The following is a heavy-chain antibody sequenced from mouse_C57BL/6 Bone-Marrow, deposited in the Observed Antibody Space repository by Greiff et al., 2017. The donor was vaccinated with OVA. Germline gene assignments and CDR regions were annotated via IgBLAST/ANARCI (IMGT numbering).Heavy chain of an antibody. J-gene: IGHJ1*03. D-gene: IGHD1-1*01. CDR1: GFNIKDDY. CDR3: TTYRITTVRGFDV. Sequence: EVQLQQSGAELVRPGASVKLSCTASGFNIKDDYMHWVKQRPEQGLEWIGWIDPENGDTEYASKFQGKATITADTSSNTAYLQLSSLTSEDTAVYYCTTYRITTVRGFDVWGTGTTVTVSS. CDR2: IDPENGDT. V-gene: IGHV14-4*01.